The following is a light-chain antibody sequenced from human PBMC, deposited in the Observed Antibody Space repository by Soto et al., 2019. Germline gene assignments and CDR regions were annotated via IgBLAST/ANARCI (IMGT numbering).Light chain of an antibody. V-gene: IGKV1-27*01. Sequence: IQLTQSPSSLSASVGDRVTITCRASQGISSYLAWYQQKPGKAPKLLISRASTRESGVPDRFSGSGSGTDFTLTISSLQAEDVAVYYCQQYYGSPYTFGQGTKLEIK. CDR2: RAS. CDR3: QQYYGSPYT. J-gene: IGKJ2*01. CDR1: QGISSY.